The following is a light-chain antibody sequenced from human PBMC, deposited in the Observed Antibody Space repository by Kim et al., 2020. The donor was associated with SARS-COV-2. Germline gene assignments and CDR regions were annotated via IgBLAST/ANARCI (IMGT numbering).Light chain of an antibody. V-gene: IGKV3-11*01. Sequence: PGERAILSCRASQTIGISLGWYQHKLGQAPRLLIYEAANRAAGIPDRFSGGGSGTDFTLTISSLEPEDFAIYYFQQRNNWPPAVTFGGGTKVDIK. CDR2: EAA. CDR1: QTIGIS. CDR3: QQRNNWPPAVT. J-gene: IGKJ4*01.